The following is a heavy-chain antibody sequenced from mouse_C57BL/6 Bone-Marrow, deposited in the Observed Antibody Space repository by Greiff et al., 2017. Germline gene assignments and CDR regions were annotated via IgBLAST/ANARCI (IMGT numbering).Heavy chain of an antibody. Sequence: QVQLQQPGAELVMPGASVKLSCKASGYTFTSYWMHWVKQRPGQGLEWIGAIDPSDSYTNYNQKFKGKSTLTVDKSSSTAYMQLSSLTSEDSAVYCCARKGNFTWFAYWGQGTLVTVSA. CDR3: ARKGNFTWFAY. CDR2: IDPSDSYT. CDR1: GYTFTSYW. J-gene: IGHJ3*01. D-gene: IGHD2-1*01. V-gene: IGHV1-69*01.